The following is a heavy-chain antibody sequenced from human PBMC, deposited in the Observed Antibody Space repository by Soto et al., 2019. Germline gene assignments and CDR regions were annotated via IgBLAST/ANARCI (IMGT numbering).Heavy chain of an antibody. Sequence: QVQLVQSGAEVKKPGSSVTVSCKASGGTCSSYTISWVRQAPGQGLEWMGGIIPIFGTANYAQKFQGRVTITADESTSTAYMELSSLRSDDTAVYYCARGNHRWLQLWYFDLWGRGTLVTVSS. V-gene: IGHV1-69*12. D-gene: IGHD5-12*01. CDR2: IIPIFGTA. CDR3: ARGNHRWLQLWYFDL. CDR1: GGTCSSYT. J-gene: IGHJ2*01.